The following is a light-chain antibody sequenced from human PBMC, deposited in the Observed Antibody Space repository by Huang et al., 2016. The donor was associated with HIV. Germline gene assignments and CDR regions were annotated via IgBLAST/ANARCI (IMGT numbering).Light chain of an antibody. Sequence: EIVLTQSPGTLSLSPGERANLSCRASQSVSSNYLAWYQQKPGQAPRLLIYGASSRATDIPDRFSGSGSGTDFTLTVSRLEPEDFAVYYCQQYGGSPRTFGQGTKLEIK. CDR1: QSVSSNY. CDR2: GAS. V-gene: IGKV3-20*01. CDR3: QQYGGSPRT. J-gene: IGKJ2*01.